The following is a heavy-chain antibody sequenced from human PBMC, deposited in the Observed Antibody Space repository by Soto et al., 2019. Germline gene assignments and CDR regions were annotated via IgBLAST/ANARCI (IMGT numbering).Heavy chain of an antibody. D-gene: IGHD5-18*01. CDR1: GFTFSSYS. J-gene: IGHJ6*02. CDR2: ISSSSSYI. CDR3: ARDDFPTHSLVGIQLWARYYYYYGMDV. Sequence: GGSLRLSCAASGFTFSSYSMNWVRQAPGKGLEWVSSISSSSSYIYYADSVKGRFTISRDNAKNSLYLQMNSLRAEDTAVYYCARDDFPTHSLVGIQLWARYYYYYGMDVWGQGTTVTVSS. V-gene: IGHV3-21*01.